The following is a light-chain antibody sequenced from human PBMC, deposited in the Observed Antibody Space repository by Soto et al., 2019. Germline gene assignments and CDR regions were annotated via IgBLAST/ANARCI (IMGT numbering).Light chain of an antibody. J-gene: IGLJ2*01. V-gene: IGLV1-40*01. CDR2: GNS. CDR1: SSNIGAGYD. Sequence: QSVLTQPPSVSGAPGQRVTISCTGSSSNIGAGYDIHWYQQLPGTAPKLLIPGNSNRPSGVPDRFSGSKSGTSVSLAITGLQAEDEADYYCQSYDSSLSGSVFGGGTKVTVL. CDR3: QSYDSSLSGSV.